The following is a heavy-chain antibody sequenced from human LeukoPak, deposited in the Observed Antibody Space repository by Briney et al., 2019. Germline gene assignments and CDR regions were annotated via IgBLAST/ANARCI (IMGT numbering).Heavy chain of an antibody. Sequence: ASVKVSCKASGYTFTSYGISWVRQAPGQGLEWMGWISAYNGNTNYAQKFQGRVTMTRDTSTSTVYMELSSLRSEDTAVYYCAREARIAVAGTDFDYWGQGTLVTVSS. CDR2: ISAYNGNT. D-gene: IGHD6-19*01. J-gene: IGHJ4*02. V-gene: IGHV1-18*01. CDR1: GYTFTSYG. CDR3: AREARIAVAGTDFDY.